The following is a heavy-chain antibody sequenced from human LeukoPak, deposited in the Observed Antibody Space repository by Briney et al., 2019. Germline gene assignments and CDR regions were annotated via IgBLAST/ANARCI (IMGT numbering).Heavy chain of an antibody. V-gene: IGHV3-21*01. J-gene: IGHJ4*02. CDR2: ISSSGNFI. D-gene: IGHD6-13*01. CDR1: GFTFSDYN. Sequence: GGSLRLSCLASGFTFSDYNFNWVRQGPGKGLEWVSSISSSGNFIYYADSVKGRFTISRDNANNSLFLQMNSLSAEDTAVYYCARARTPSGSSWYRYWGQGTLVTVSS. CDR3: ARARTPSGSSWYRY.